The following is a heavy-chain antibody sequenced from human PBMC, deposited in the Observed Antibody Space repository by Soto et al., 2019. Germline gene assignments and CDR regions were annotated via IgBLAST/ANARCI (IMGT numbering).Heavy chain of an antibody. J-gene: IGHJ3*02. Sequence: ASVKVSCKASGYTFSSYAISWVRQAPGQGLEWMGGIIPIFGTANYAQKFQGRVTITADESTSTAYMELSSLRSEDTAVYYCARGGCSGGSCPGSDIWGQGTMVTVSS. CDR2: IIPIFGTA. CDR1: GYTFSSYA. D-gene: IGHD2-15*01. CDR3: ARGGCSGGSCPGSDI. V-gene: IGHV1-69*13.